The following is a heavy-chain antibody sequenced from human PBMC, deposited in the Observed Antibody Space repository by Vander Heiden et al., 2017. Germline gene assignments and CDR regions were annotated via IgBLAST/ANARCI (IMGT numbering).Heavy chain of an antibody. J-gene: IGHJ4*02. CDR2: ISGSSDST. D-gene: IGHD3-22*01. V-gene: IGHV3-23*01. Sequence: EVQLLESGGGLVQPGGSLRLSCAASGFTFSSYTMGWVRQAPGKGLEWVSAISGSSDSTNFADSVKGRFTISRDNSKNTLYLQMNSLRAEDTAVYYCVKGVSGYYLLDYWGQGTLVTVSS. CDR1: GFTFSSYT. CDR3: VKGVSGYYLLDY.